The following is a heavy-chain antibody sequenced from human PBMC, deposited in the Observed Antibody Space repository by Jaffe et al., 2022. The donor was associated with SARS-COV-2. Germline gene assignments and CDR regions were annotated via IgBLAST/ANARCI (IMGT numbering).Heavy chain of an antibody. CDR3: ARGASYDYYYYMDV. V-gene: IGHV4-34*01. CDR1: GGSFSGYY. J-gene: IGHJ6*03. Sequence: QVQLQQWGAGLLKPSETLSLTCAVYGGSFSGYYWSWIRQPPGKGLEWIGEINHSGSTNYNPSLKSRVTISVDTSKNQFSLKLSSVTAADTAVYYCARGASYDYYYYMDVWGKGTTVTVSS. CDR2: INHSGST.